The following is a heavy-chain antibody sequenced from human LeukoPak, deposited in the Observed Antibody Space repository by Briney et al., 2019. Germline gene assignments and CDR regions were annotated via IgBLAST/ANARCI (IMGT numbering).Heavy chain of an antibody. CDR2: ISSSGSTI. CDR1: GFTFSSYE. Sequence: GGSLRLSCAASGFTFSSYEMNWVRQAREKGLEWVSYISSSGSTIYYADSVKGRFTISRDNAKNSLYLQMNSLRAEDTAVYYCARGAYYYDSSGYLLDYWGQGTLVTVSS. D-gene: IGHD3-22*01. V-gene: IGHV3-48*03. CDR3: ARGAYYYDSSGYLLDY. J-gene: IGHJ4*02.